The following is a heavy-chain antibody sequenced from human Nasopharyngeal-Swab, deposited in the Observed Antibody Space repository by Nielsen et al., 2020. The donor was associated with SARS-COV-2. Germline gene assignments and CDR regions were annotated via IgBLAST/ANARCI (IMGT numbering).Heavy chain of an antibody. CDR1: HGSISSSSYY. V-gene: IGHV4-39*07. J-gene: IGHJ4*02. Sequence: SETLSLTCTVSHGSISSSSYYWGWIRQPPGKGLEWIGSIYYSGSTYYNPSLKSRVNMSVDTSKKQFSLRLSSVTAADTAVYYCASSGYSYGTGPYDYWGQGTLVTVSS. CDR3: ASSGYSYGTGPYDY. CDR2: IYYSGST. D-gene: IGHD5-18*01.